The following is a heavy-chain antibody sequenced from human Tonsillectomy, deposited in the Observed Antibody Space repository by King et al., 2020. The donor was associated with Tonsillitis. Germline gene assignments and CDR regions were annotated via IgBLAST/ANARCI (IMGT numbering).Heavy chain of an antibody. CDR3: ARGHDFGDYVFDY. Sequence: QLVQSGAEVKKPGASVKVSCKASGYTFTGYYMHWVRQAPGQGLEWLGWINPNSGGTNYAQKFQGRVTMTRDTSISTASMELSRLRSDDTAVYFCARGHDFGDYVFDYWGQGTLVTVSS. D-gene: IGHD4-17*01. J-gene: IGHJ4*02. CDR1: GYTFTGYY. V-gene: IGHV1-2*02. CDR2: INPNSGGT.